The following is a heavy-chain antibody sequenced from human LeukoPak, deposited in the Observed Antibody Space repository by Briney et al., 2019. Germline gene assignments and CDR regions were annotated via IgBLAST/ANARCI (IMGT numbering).Heavy chain of an antibody. D-gene: IGHD6-13*01. J-gene: IGHJ4*02. CDR1: GGSVRSYD. V-gene: IGHV4-59*08. CDR2: ISYGGTT. CDR3: ARSITYRSTRNSDY. Sequence: SETLSLICTVSGGSVRSYDWSWIRQPPGKGLEWIGYISYGGTTNYNPSLKSRLTILVDTSKNQFSLTLSSVTAADTAVYYCARSITYRSTRNSDYWGQGTLVTVSS.